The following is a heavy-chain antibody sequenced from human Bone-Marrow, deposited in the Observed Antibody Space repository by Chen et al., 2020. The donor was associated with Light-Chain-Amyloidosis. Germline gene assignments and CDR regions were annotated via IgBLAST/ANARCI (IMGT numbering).Heavy chain of an antibody. V-gene: IGHV5-51*01. Sequence: VQLEQSGPEVKKPGESLKIACKGYGYTFPNYWIGWVRQMHGKGLEWMGVIYPDDSDARYSPSFEGQVTISADKSITTAYLQWRSLKASDTAMYYCARRRDGYNFDYWGQGTLVTVSS. D-gene: IGHD5-12*01. CDR2: IYPDDSDA. J-gene: IGHJ4*02. CDR3: ARRRDGYNFDY. CDR1: GYTFPNYW.